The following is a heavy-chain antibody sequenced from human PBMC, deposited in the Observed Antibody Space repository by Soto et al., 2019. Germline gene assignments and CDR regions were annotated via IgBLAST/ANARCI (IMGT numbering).Heavy chain of an antibody. CDR2: VYYTGTT. CDR1: GGSIDSYY. J-gene: IGHJ5*02. V-gene: IGHV4-59*08. Sequence: QVQLQESGPGLVKPSETLSLTCTVSGGSIDSYYWTWIRQPPGKGLEWIGYVYYTGTTTYSPSLKSRVTISVDTSMNQISLKLSSATAADTAFYYCARLGGYYQSLDTWGQGTLVTVSS. CDR3: ARLGGYYQSLDT. D-gene: IGHD3-22*01.